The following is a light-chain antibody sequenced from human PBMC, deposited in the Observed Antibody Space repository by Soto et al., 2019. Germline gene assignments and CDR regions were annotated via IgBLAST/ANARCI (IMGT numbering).Light chain of an antibody. CDR2: DAS. CDR1: QNIDSY. J-gene: IGKJ1*01. V-gene: IGKV1-39*01. Sequence: DIQLTQSPSFLSASVGDRVTITCRASQNIDSYLNWYLQKPGKAPNLLIHDASSLQSGVSSRFSGSGSGTDFALTISSLQPEDFATIYCQQTYTTPWTFGPGTKVDIK. CDR3: QQTYTTPWT.